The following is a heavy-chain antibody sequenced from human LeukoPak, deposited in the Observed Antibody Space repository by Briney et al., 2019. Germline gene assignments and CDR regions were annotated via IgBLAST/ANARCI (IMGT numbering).Heavy chain of an antibody. V-gene: IGHV4-4*07. Sequence: SETLSLTCTVSGGSISSYYWSWIQQPAGKGLERIGRIYTSGSTNYNPSLKSRVTMSVDTSKNQFSLKLSSVTAADTAVYYCARDRSTLRSNWFDPWGQGTLVTVSS. CDR3: ARDRSTLRSNWFDP. D-gene: IGHD5/OR15-5a*01. J-gene: IGHJ5*02. CDR1: GGSISSYY. CDR2: IYTSGST.